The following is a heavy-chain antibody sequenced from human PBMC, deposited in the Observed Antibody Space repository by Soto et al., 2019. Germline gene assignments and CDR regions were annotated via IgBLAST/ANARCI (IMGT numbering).Heavy chain of an antibody. CDR3: ATHGLGVSSPPYFDN. CDR1: GGTFSGYV. J-gene: IGHJ4*02. D-gene: IGHD3-16*01. V-gene: IGHV1-69*01. CDR2: FVPLFGTT. Sequence: QLVQSGSEVKKPGSSVKVSCQTSGGTFSGYVVTWVRQAPGQGLEWMGEFVPLFGTTNYAQRFSGRITITAEESTSETYMELRTLRSDDAAVYYCATHGLGVSSPPYFDNWGQGTLVTVSS.